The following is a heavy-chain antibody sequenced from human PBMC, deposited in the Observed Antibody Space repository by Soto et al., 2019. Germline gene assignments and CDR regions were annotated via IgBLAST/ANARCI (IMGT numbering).Heavy chain of an antibody. D-gene: IGHD6-25*01. Sequence: GGSLRLSCAASGFTFSSYAMHWVRQAPGKGLEWVAVISYDGSNKYYADSVKGRFTISRDNSKNTLYLQMNSLRAEDTAVYYCARDQGLDAFDIWGQETMVTVSS. CDR3: ARDQGLDAFDI. CDR1: GFTFSSYA. J-gene: IGHJ3*02. V-gene: IGHV3-30-3*01. CDR2: ISYDGSNK.